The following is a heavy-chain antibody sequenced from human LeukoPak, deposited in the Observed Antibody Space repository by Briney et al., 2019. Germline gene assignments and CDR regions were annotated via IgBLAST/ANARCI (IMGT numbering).Heavy chain of an antibody. D-gene: IGHD6-13*01. Sequence: GGSLRLSCAASGFTFNSYAMSWVRQAPEKGLEWVATISGSGGGTYYADSVKGRFTISRDDSKNTLYLQMNSLRAEDTAVYYCAKLKGSSSWTDYFDYWGQGTLVTVSS. V-gene: IGHV3-23*01. CDR1: GFTFNSYA. CDR2: ISGSGGGT. CDR3: AKLKGSSSWTDYFDY. J-gene: IGHJ4*02.